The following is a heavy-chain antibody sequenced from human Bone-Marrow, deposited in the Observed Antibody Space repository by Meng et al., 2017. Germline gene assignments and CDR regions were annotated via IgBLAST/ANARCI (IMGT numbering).Heavy chain of an antibody. J-gene: IGHJ4*02. D-gene: IGHD1-14*01. V-gene: IGHV3-30-3*01. Sequence: VQLVESGGGLVKPGGSLRLSCAASGFTFSSYAMHWVRQAPGKGLEWVAVISYDGSNKYYADSVKGRFTISRDNSKNTLYLQMNSLRAEDTAVYYCARDAGGYYFDYWGQGTLVTVSS. CDR3: ARDAGGYYFDY. CDR1: GFTFSSYA. CDR2: ISYDGSNK.